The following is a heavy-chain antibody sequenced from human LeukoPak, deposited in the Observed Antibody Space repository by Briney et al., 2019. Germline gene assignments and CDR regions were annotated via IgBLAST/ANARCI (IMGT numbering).Heavy chain of an antibody. Sequence: GGSLRLSCAASGFTVSSNYMSWVRQAPGKGLEWGSAISGSGASTYYAPSAKGRFTISRDKSRNTLFLQMNSLRAEDTALYYCTKDGGFCSGGSCYSGGTNYFFDNWGQGTLVTVSS. V-gene: IGHV3-23*01. CDR2: ISGSGAST. CDR3: TKDGGFCSGGSCYSGGTNYFFDN. CDR1: GFTVSSNY. D-gene: IGHD2-15*01. J-gene: IGHJ4*02.